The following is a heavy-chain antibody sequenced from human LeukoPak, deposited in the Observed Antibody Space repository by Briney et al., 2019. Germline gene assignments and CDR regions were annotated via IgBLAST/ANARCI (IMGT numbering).Heavy chain of an antibody. CDR1: GGSFSGYY. Sequence: SETLSLTCAVYGGSFSGYYWSWIRQPPGKGLEWIGEINHSGSTNYNPSLKSRVTISVDTSKNQFSLKLSSVTSADTAGYYCARGGNGSGWYVYWGQGNLVTVSS. V-gene: IGHV4-34*01. D-gene: IGHD6-19*01. CDR3: ARGGNGSGWYVY. J-gene: IGHJ4*02. CDR2: INHSGST.